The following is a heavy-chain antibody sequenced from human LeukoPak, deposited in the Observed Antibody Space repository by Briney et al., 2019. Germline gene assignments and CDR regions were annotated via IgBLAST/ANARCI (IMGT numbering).Heavy chain of an antibody. Sequence: GGSLRLSCAASGFTFSSYSMNWVRQAPGEGLEWVSSISSSSSYIYYADSVKGRFTISRDNAKNSLYLQMNSLRAEDTAVYYCARDGSTMARGAPDYWGQGTLVTVSS. D-gene: IGHD3-10*01. V-gene: IGHV3-21*01. CDR1: GFTFSSYS. CDR3: ARDGSTMARGAPDY. CDR2: ISSSSSYI. J-gene: IGHJ4*02.